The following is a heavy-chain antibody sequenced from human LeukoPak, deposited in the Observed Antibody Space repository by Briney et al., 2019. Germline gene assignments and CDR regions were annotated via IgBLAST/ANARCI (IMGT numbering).Heavy chain of an antibody. Sequence: SGGSLRLSCAASGFTFSSYAMHWVRQAPGKGLEWAAVISYDGSNKYYADSVKGRFTISRDNSKNTLYLQMNSLRAEDTAVYYCARGQTLGSRHAFDIWGQGTMVTVSS. D-gene: IGHD2-15*01. CDR2: ISYDGSNK. J-gene: IGHJ3*02. V-gene: IGHV3-30*01. CDR3: ARGQTLGSRHAFDI. CDR1: GFTFSSYA.